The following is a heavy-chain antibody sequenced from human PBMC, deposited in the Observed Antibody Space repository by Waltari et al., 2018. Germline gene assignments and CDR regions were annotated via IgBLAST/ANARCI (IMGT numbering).Heavy chain of an antibody. CDR3: ARDAFSSTSLDS. CDR1: GSSISSGYY. D-gene: IGHD2-2*01. Sequence: QVQLQESGPGLVKPSETLSLTCAVSGSSISSGYYWGWIRQPPGKGLEWIATIYHSGTAYYNPSLKSRVTISVDTSKKQFSLKLTSVTAADTAVYYCARDAFSSTSLDSWGQGTLVTVSS. CDR2: IYHSGTA. J-gene: IGHJ4*02. V-gene: IGHV4-38-2*02.